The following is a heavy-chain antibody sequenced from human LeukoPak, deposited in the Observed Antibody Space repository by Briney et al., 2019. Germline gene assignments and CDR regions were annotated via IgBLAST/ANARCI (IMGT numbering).Heavy chain of an antibody. D-gene: IGHD2-15*01. CDR3: ARDGSYCSGGSCYPYYYMDV. CDR1: GYTFTSYY. J-gene: IGHJ6*03. Sequence: GASVKVSCKASGYTFTSYYMHWVRQAPGQGLEWMGWINPNSGGTNYAQKFQGRVTMTRDTSISTAYMELSRLRSDDMAVYYCARDGSYCSGGSCYPYYYMDVWGKGTTVTVSS. CDR2: INPNSGGT. V-gene: IGHV1-2*02.